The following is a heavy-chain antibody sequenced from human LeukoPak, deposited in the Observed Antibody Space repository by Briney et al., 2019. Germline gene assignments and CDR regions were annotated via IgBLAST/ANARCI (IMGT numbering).Heavy chain of an antibody. CDR1: GFTFSSYS. CDR2: ISSSSSTI. V-gene: IGHV3-48*01. D-gene: IGHD6-13*01. CDR3: ARDRIEQQRTLGRSSNYYYCYYMDV. J-gene: IGHJ6*03. Sequence: GGSLRLSCAASGFTFSSYSMNWVRQAPGKGLEWVSYISSSSSTIYYADSVKGRFTISRDNAKNSLYLQMNSLRAEDTAVYYCARDRIEQQRTLGRSSNYYYCYYMDVWGKGTTVTVSS.